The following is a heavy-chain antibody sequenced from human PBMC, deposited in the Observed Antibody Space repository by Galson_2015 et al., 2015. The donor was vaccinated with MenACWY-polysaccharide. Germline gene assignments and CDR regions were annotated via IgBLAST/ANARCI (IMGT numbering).Heavy chain of an antibody. CDR3: ARSGRMDA. J-gene: IGHJ6*02. CDR1: GFIFSGYW. CDR2: IKKDGTEK. D-gene: IGHD1-26*01. Sequence: SLRLSCAASGFIFSGYWMTWVRQAPGKGLEWVANIKKDGTEKYYTGSVKGRFTISRDNAKNSLDLQMDSLRAEDTATYYCARSGRMDAWGQGTTVTVSS. V-gene: IGHV3-7*01.